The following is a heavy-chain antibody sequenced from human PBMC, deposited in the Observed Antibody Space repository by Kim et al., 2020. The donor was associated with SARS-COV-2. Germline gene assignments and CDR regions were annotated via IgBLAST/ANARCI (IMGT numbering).Heavy chain of an antibody. J-gene: IGHJ6*02. D-gene: IGHD3-22*01. CDR3: AKDLRAYYYDSSGYYRLTPNLYYYYGMDV. Sequence: GGSLRLSCAASGFTFDDYAMHWVRQAPGKGLEWVSGISWNSGSIGYADSVKGRFTISRDNAKNSLYLQINSLRAEDTALYYCAKDLRAYYYDSSGYYRLTPNLYYYYGMDVWGQGTTVTVSS. CDR2: ISWNSGSI. CDR1: GFTFDDYA. V-gene: IGHV3-9*01.